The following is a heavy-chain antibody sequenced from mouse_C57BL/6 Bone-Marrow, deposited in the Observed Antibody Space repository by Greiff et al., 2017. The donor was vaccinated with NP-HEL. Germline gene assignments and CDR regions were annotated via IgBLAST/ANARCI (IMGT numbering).Heavy chain of an antibody. V-gene: IGHV1-76*01. CDR2: IYPGSGNT. CDR1: GYTFTDYY. CDR3: AREGGTGGFAY. D-gene: IGHD4-1*01. J-gene: IGHJ3*01. Sequence: VQLQQSGAELVRPGASVKLSCKASGYTFTDYYINWVKQRPGQGLEWIARIYPGSGNTYYNEKFKGKATLTAEESSSTAYMQLSSLTSEDSAVYFCAREGGTGGFAYWGQGTLVTVSA.